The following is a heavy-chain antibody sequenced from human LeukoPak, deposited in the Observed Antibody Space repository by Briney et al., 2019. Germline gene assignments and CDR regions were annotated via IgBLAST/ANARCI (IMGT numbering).Heavy chain of an antibody. D-gene: IGHD1-1*01. J-gene: IGHJ3*02. V-gene: IGHV7-4-1*02. CDR2: INTNTGNP. CDR3: ARREDNWNDNRAFDI. Sequence: GASVKVSCKASGYTFTSYAMNWVRQAPGQGLEWMGWINTNTGNPTYAQGFTGRFVFSLDTSVSTAYLQISSLKAEDTAVYYCARREDNWNDNRAFDIWGQGTMVTVSS. CDR1: GYTFTSYA.